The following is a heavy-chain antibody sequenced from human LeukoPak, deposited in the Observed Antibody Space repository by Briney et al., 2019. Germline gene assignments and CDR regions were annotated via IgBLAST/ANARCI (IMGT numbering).Heavy chain of an antibody. CDR2: IRYTGST. V-gene: IGHV4-59*01. Sequence: PSETLSLTCTVSGGPLSSYYWSWIRQPPGKGLEWIGYIRYTGSTNYNPSLKSRVTISADTSNNQFSLKLNSVTAADTAVYYCAREWDGSGSYLDYWGQGTLVTVSS. D-gene: IGHD3-10*01. J-gene: IGHJ4*02. CDR1: GGPLSSYY. CDR3: AREWDGSGSYLDY.